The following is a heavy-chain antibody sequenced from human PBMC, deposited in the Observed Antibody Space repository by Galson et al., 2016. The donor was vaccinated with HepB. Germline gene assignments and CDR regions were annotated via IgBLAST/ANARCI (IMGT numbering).Heavy chain of an antibody. CDR2: ISRSGDSR. CDR3: ARGMTAPDL. J-gene: IGHJ4*02. D-gene: IGHD2-21*02. CDR1: GFTFPNYG. V-gene: IGHV3-23*01. Sequence: SLRLSCAASGFTFPNYGMTWVRQAPGKGLEVVSSISRSGDSRDYADSAKGRFTISRDNSKNTLSLQMNSLRAEDTAVYYCARGMTAPDLWGQGTLVTVSS.